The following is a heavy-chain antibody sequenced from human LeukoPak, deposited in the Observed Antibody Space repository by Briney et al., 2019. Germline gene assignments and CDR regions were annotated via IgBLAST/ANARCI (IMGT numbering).Heavy chain of an antibody. CDR1: GFTFSSYD. CDR3: ARGSPIWFGETNYGMDV. V-gene: IGHV3-13*01. D-gene: IGHD3-10*01. J-gene: IGHJ6*02. CDR2: IGTAGDK. Sequence: QPGGSLRLFCAASGFTFSSYDMHWVRQATGKGLEWVSAIGTAGDKYYPASVKGRFTISRENANNSLYLQINSLRAGDTAVYYCARGSPIWFGETNYGMDVWGQGTTVTVSS.